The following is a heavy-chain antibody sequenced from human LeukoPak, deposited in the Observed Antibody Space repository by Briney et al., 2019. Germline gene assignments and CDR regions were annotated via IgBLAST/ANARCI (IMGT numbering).Heavy chain of an antibody. D-gene: IGHD1-26*01. CDR3: AKLSLVGATGDFDH. V-gene: IGHV3-53*01. CDR1: GFTVSNNY. J-gene: IGHJ4*02. CDR2: IYGGGGT. Sequence: PGGSLRLSCAASGFTVSNNYMAWVRQAPGKGLEWVSVIYGGGGTYYADSVKGRFTISRDNSKNTLYLQMNSLRAEDTAVYYCAKLSLVGATGDFDHWGQGTLVTVSS.